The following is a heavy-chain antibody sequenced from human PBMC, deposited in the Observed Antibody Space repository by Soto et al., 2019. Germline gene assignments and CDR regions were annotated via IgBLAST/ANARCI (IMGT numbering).Heavy chain of an antibody. Sequence: GSMRISCTACGFTVGDCAMSWFRQATGKGLEWVGFIRSKGYGGTTEYAASVKGRFSISRDDSKSIAYLQMNSLKTEDTVVYYCSRAGVVVVAATYDPWGQGTLVTVSS. CDR1: GFTVGDCA. CDR2: IRSKGYGGTT. J-gene: IGHJ5*02. V-gene: IGHV3-49*03. CDR3: SRAGVVVVAATYDP. D-gene: IGHD2-15*01.